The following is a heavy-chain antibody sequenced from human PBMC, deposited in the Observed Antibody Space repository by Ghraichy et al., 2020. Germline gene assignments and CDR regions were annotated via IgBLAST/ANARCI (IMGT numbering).Heavy chain of an antibody. V-gene: IGHV3-30*18. CDR1: GFTFSRYG. D-gene: IGHD3-22*01. CDR3: AKERDTSGYYSFRGDYYGMDV. Sequence: LSLTCAASGFTFSRYGMHWVRQAPGKGLEWVAVTSYDGSNKYYGDSVKGRFTISRDNSKNTLYLQMNYPRPEDTAVYYCAKERDTSGYYSFRGDYYGMDVWGQGTTVTVSS. J-gene: IGHJ6*02. CDR2: TSYDGSNK.